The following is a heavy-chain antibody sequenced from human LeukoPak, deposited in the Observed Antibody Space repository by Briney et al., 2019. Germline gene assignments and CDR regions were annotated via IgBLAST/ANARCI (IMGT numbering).Heavy chain of an antibody. CDR1: GFTFSSYA. V-gene: IGHV3-30-3*01. CDR2: ISYDGSNK. D-gene: IGHD6-6*01. CDR3: ARPYSSSYGFDY. J-gene: IGHJ4*02. Sequence: GRSLRLSCAASGFTFSSYAMHWVRQAPGKGLEWVGVISYDGSNKYYADSVKGRFTISRDNSKNTLYLQMNSLRAEDTAVYYCARPYSSSYGFDYWGQGTLVTVSS.